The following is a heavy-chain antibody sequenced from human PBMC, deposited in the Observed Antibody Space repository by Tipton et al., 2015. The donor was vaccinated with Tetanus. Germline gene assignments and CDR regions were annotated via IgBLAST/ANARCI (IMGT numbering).Heavy chain of an antibody. V-gene: IGHV1-69*01. CDR3: ARKWDIVAVSAANYYGLDV. J-gene: IGHJ6*02. D-gene: IGHD2-2*01. CDR2: IFPQYGTA. CDR1: GGTFRSYA. Sequence: QLVQSGAEVKKPGSSVRVSCKTSGGTFRSYAISWVRQARGQGPEWMGGIFPQYGTANYASEFQGRVTLTADESTGTAYMELSSLRSEDSAVYYCARKWDIVAVSAANYYGLDVWGQGTTVTVSS.